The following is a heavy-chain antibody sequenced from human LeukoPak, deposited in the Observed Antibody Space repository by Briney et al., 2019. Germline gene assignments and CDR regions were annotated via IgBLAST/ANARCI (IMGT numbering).Heavy chain of an antibody. D-gene: IGHD1-26*01. CDR2: IRSKAYGGTT. Sequence: GGSLRLSCTASGFTFGDYAMSWFRQAPGKGLEWVGFIRSKAYGGTTEYAASVKGRFTISRADSQSIAYLQMNSLKTEDTAVYCCTRVYVRATRGEEEYDYWGQGTLVTVSS. V-gene: IGHV3-49*03. J-gene: IGHJ4*02. CDR3: TRVYVRATRGEEEYDY. CDR1: GFTFGDYA.